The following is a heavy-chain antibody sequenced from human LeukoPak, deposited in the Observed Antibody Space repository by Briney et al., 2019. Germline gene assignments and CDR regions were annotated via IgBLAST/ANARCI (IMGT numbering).Heavy chain of an antibody. Sequence: GRSLRLSCAASGFTFSSYGMHWVRQAPGKGLEWVAVISYDGSNKYYADSVKGRFTISRDNSKNTLYLQMNSLRAEDTAVYYCAGTDAKNYYYYGMDVWGQGTTVTVSS. V-gene: IGHV3-30*03. CDR2: ISYDGSNK. D-gene: IGHD6-13*01. CDR1: GFTFSSYG. J-gene: IGHJ6*02. CDR3: AGTDAKNYYYYGMDV.